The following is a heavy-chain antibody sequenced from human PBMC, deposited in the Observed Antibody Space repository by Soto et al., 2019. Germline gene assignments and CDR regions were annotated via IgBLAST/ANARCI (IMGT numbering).Heavy chain of an antibody. CDR3: AREAIAAADWYYYYYGMDV. CDR1: GGSISSYY. V-gene: IGHV4-59*01. D-gene: IGHD6-13*01. Sequence: SETLSLTCTVSGGSISSYYWSWIRQPPGKGLEWIGYIYYSGSTNYNPSLKSRVTISVDTSKNQFSLKLSSVTAADTAVYYCAREAIAAADWYYYYYGMDVWGQGTTVTVSS. J-gene: IGHJ6*02. CDR2: IYYSGST.